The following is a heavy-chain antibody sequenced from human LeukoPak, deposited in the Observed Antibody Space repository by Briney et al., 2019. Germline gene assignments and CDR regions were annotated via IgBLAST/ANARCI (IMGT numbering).Heavy chain of an antibody. CDR1: GLTFSNFR. Sequence: GQSLRLSCAVSGLTFSNFRMSCVRQAPGKGLEWVAHINQDGSVQFYVDSVKGRFTISRDNAKNSLYLQMSSLRAEDTAVYYCGRNEVHYLRHGTLVSVPS. D-gene: IGHD1-1*01. CDR2: INQDGSVQ. CDR3: GRNEVHY. V-gene: IGHV3-7*01. J-gene: IGHJ4*01.